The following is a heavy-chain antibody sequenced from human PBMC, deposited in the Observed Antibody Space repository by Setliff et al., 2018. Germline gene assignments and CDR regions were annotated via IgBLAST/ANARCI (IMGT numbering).Heavy chain of an antibody. D-gene: IGHD6-19*01. CDR1: GVSTRSYW. V-gene: IGHV4-59*01. Sequence: ETLSLTCSVSGVSTRSYWWSWIRQPPGKELEWIGYIYYSGSTNYNPSLKSRVTISIDTSKNQFSLKLTSVSAADTAVYYCARPPPGSSGWSMIYYFDYWGQGTLVTVSS. CDR2: IYYSGST. CDR3: ARPPPGSSGWSMIYYFDY. J-gene: IGHJ4*02.